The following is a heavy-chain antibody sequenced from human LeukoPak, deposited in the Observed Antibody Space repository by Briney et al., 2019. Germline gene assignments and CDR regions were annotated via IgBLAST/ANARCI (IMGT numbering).Heavy chain of an antibody. CDR3: ARYVSWDYFDY. CDR2: INSGGST. D-gene: IGHD1-26*01. J-gene: IGHJ4*02. V-gene: IGHV3-53*01. Sequence: GGSLRLSCAASGFSVSSNYMSWVRQAPGKGLEWVSVINSGGSTYYAGPVKGRFTISRDNSKNTVYLQMIGLRVEDTAVYYCARYVSWDYFDYWGQGTLVTVSS. CDR1: GFSVSSNY.